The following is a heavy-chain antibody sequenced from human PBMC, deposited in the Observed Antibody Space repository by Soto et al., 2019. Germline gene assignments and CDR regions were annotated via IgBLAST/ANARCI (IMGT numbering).Heavy chain of an antibody. D-gene: IGHD6-6*01. V-gene: IGHV5-51*01. CDR3: ARLGLYSSSSGAFDY. CDR1: GYSFTSYR. CDR2: IYRGDSDN. Sequence: GESMKISCTGAGYSFTSYRNGWVRQMPERDLEWMEIIYRGDSDNRYSPSFQGQVTISADKSIRTAYLQWSSLKASDTAMYYCARLGLYSSSSGAFDYWGQGTLVTVSS. J-gene: IGHJ4*02.